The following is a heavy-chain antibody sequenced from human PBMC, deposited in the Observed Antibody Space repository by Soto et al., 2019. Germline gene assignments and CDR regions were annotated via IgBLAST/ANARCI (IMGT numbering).Heavy chain of an antibody. J-gene: IGHJ4*02. CDR3: ARGRSSGWYAGIDY. CDR2: INHSGST. Sequence: SETLSLTCAVYGGSFSGYYWSWIRQPPGKGLEWIGEINHSGSTNYNPSLKSRVTISVDTSKNQFSLKLSSVTAADTAVYYCARGRSSGWYAGIDYWGQGTLVTVSS. CDR1: GGSFSGYY. D-gene: IGHD6-19*01. V-gene: IGHV4-34*01.